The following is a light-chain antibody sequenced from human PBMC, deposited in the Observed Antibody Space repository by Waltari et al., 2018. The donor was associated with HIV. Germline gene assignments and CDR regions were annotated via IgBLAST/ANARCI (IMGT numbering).Light chain of an antibody. V-gene: IGLV1-40*01. CDR3: QSYDTSLSGSWI. Sequence: LLGTAPKLLVCYKCNRPAGVPDRFSGSKSATSASLAITGLQIADEADFDCQSYDTSLSGSWIFGGRTKLTVL. CDR2: YKC. J-gene: IGLJ3*02.